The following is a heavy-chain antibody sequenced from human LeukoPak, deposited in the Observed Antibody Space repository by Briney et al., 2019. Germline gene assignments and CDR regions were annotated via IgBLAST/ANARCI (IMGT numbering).Heavy chain of an antibody. J-gene: IGHJ4*02. D-gene: IGHD3-10*01. Sequence: SETLSLTCAVYGGSFSGYYWSWIRQPPGKGLEWIGEINHSGSTNYNPSLKSRVTISVDTSKNQFSLKLSSVTAADTAVYYCARGQRYYGSGSYYNFPRAPFDYWGQGTLVTVSS. CDR2: INHSGST. V-gene: IGHV4-34*01. CDR1: GGSFSGYY. CDR3: ARGQRYYGSGSYYNFPRAPFDY.